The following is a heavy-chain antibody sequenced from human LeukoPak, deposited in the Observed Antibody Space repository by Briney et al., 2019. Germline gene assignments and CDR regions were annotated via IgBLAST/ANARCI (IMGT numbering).Heavy chain of an antibody. CDR1: GFTFSSYA. Sequence: GGSLRLSCAASGFTFSSYAMSWVRQAPGKGLESVSAISGSGGSTYYADSVKGRFTISRDNSKNTLYLQMNSLRAEDTAVYYCAKETYDILTGYFRGFDYWGQGTLVTVSS. D-gene: IGHD3-9*01. CDR3: AKETYDILTGYFRGFDY. J-gene: IGHJ4*02. V-gene: IGHV3-23*01. CDR2: ISGSGGST.